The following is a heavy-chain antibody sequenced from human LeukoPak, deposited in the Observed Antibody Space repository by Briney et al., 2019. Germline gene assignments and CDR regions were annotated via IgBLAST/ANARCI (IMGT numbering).Heavy chain of an antibody. V-gene: IGHV3-21*01. CDR1: GFTFSTYS. D-gene: IGHD2-15*01. CDR3: AREYCSGSTCYLYFDC. CDR2: ISTSSNYI. Sequence: GGSLRLSCAASGFTFSTYSMNWVRQAPGKGLEWVSFISTSSNYIYHADSVKGRFTTSRNNAKNSLYLQMNSLRAEDTAVYFCAREYCSGSTCYLYFDCWGQGTLVTVSS. J-gene: IGHJ4*02.